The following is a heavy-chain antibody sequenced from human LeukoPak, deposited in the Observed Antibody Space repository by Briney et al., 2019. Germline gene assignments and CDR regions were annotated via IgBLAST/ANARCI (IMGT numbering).Heavy chain of an antibody. CDR3: AISVSIPVPPDNQYFQL. CDR2: IYYSGST. Sequence: AQTLTLTCTVSGGSISCGGYSWGCIRPPPGKGLEWIVYIYYSGSTYYNPSRKSRVTISVHTHKHHLSLKLTSETPADTPVHYCAISVSIPVPPDNQYFQLGHQDTLLALPS. CDR1: GGSISCGGYS. V-gene: IGHV4-31*03. D-gene: IGHD6-19*01. J-gene: IGHJ1*01.